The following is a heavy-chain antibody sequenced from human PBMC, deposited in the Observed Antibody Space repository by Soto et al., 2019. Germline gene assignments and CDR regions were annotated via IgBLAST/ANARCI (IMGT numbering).Heavy chain of an antibody. Sequence: QLEQSGAEVKKPGASVKVSCKASGYPFSSYGISWVRQAPGQGLEWMGWVSANNENTKYAQDLQGRVTMTTGAITSTAYMELRSLRSDDTAVYYCARITWEFYTSSPLDYWGQGTLVTVSS. CDR2: VSANNENT. D-gene: IGHD6-13*01. V-gene: IGHV1-18*04. J-gene: IGHJ4*02. CDR1: GYPFSSYG. CDR3: ARITWEFYTSSPLDY.